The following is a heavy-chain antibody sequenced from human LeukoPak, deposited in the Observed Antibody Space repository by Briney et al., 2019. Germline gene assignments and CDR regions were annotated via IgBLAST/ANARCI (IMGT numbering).Heavy chain of an antibody. V-gene: IGHV3-30*03. Sequence: GGSLRLSCAASGFTFSSYGMHWVRQAPGKGLEWVAVISYDGSNKYYADSVKGRFTISRDNSKNTLYLQMNSLRAEDTAVYYCARDKLVPKRTFYGMDVWGQGTTVTVSS. D-gene: IGHD6-6*01. CDR3: ARDKLVPKRTFYGMDV. CDR2: ISYDGSNK. CDR1: GFTFSSYG. J-gene: IGHJ6*02.